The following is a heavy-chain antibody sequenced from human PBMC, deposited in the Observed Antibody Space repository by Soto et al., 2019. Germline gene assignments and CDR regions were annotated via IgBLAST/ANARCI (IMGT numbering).Heavy chain of an antibody. CDR2: IYYSGRS. Sequence: SETLSLTCTVSGGSITSSSYYWGWVRQPPGKGLEWIGGIYYSGRSYYNPSLKSRVTMSVDTSKNQFSLTLNSVTAADAAVYYCARQRTTVVTQAYFDHWGQGTLVTVS. J-gene: IGHJ4*02. CDR1: GGSITSSSYY. V-gene: IGHV4-39*01. D-gene: IGHD4-17*01. CDR3: ARQRTTVVTQAYFDH.